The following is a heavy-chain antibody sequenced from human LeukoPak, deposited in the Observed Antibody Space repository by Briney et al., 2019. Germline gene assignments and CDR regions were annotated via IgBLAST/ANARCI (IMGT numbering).Heavy chain of an antibody. CDR2: INTNTGNP. CDR3: ARKKSETYYDILTGYYNVPYYYYMDV. CDR1: GYTFTSYA. Sequence: GASVKVSCKASGYTFTSYAMNWVRQAPGQGLEWMGWINTNTGNPTYAQGFTGRFVFSLDTSVSTAYLQISSLKAEDTAVYYCARKKSETYYDILTGYYNVPYYYYMDVWGKGTTVTVSS. J-gene: IGHJ6*03. D-gene: IGHD3-9*01. V-gene: IGHV7-4-1*02.